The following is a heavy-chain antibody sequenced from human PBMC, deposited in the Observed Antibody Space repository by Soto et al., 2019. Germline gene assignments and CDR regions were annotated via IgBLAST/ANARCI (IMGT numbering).Heavy chain of an antibody. D-gene: IGHD5-18*01. CDR2: ISAYNGNT. Sequence: QVQLVQSGAEVKKPGASVKVSCKVSGYTFTSYGISWVRQAPGQGLEWMGWISAYNGNTNYAQRLQGRVTLTTDTATSTAYKELSSLRSDDTAVYFCATAPALNVNTAQRFEYSGQGTLVTVSS. V-gene: IGHV1-18*01. CDR3: ATAPALNVNTAQRFEY. J-gene: IGHJ4*02. CDR1: GYTFTSYG.